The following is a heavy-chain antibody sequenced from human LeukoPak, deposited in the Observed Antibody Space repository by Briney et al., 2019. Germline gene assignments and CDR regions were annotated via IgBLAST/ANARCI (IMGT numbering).Heavy chain of an antibody. D-gene: IGHD3-10*01. V-gene: IGHV3-43D*03. CDR1: GFTFDDYA. CDR3: AKDAGRSYYGMDV. J-gene: IGHJ6*02. CDR2: ISWDGGST. Sequence: GGSLRLSCAASGFTFDDYAMHWVRQAPGKGLEWVSLISWDGGSTYYADSVKGRFTISRDNSKNSLYLQMNSLRAEDTALYYCAKDAGRSYYGMDVWGQGTTVTVSS.